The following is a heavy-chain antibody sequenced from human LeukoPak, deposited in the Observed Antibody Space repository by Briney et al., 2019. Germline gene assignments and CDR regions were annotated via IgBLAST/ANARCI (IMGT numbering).Heavy chain of an antibody. D-gene: IGHD1-1*01. CDR3: AARWNDDLDFDY. Sequence: PGESLKISCKGSGYSFTSYWISWVRQLPGKGLEWMGRIDPSDSYTNYSPSFQGHVTISADKSISTAYLQWSSLKASDTAMYYCAARWNDDLDFDYWGQGTLVTVSS. V-gene: IGHV5-10-1*01. J-gene: IGHJ4*02. CDR2: IDPSDSYT. CDR1: GYSFTSYW.